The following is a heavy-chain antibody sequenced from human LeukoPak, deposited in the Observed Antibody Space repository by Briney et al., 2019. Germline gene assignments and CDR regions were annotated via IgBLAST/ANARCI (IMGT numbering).Heavy chain of an antibody. CDR1: GGSISSYY. V-gene: IGHV4-4*07. Sequence: SETLSLNCTVSGGSISSYYWSWIRQPAGKGLEWIGRIYTSGSTNYNPSLKSRVTISVDASKNQFSLKLSSVTAADTAVYYCARGGLNGAFDIWGQGTMVTVSS. D-gene: IGHD2-8*01. CDR2: IYTSGST. CDR3: ARGGLNGAFDI. J-gene: IGHJ3*02.